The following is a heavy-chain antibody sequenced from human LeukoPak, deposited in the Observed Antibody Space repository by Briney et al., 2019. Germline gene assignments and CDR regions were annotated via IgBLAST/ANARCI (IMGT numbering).Heavy chain of an antibody. J-gene: IGHJ5*02. CDR1: GFTFSSYW. CDR2: INSDGSST. Sequence: GGSLRLSCAASGFTFSSYWMHWVRQAPGKGLVWVSRINSDGSSTSYADSVEGRFTISRDNAKNTLYLQMNSLRAEDTAVYYCARESSSYPGGGNWFDPWGQGTLVTVSS. V-gene: IGHV3-74*01. D-gene: IGHD6-13*01. CDR3: ARESSSYPGGGNWFDP.